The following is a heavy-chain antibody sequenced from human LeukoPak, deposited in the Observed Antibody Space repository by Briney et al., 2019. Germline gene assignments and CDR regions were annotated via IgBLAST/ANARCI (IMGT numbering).Heavy chain of an antibody. V-gene: IGHV4-39*07. D-gene: IGHD4-17*01. Sequence: SETLSLTCTVSGGSISSSSYYWGWIRQPPGKGLEWIGSIYYSGSTYYNPSLKSRVTISVDTSKNQFSLKLSSVTAADTAVYYCARATQGSYADGMDVWGQGTTVTVSS. CDR3: ARATQGSYADGMDV. J-gene: IGHJ6*02. CDR1: GGSISSSSYY. CDR2: IYYSGST.